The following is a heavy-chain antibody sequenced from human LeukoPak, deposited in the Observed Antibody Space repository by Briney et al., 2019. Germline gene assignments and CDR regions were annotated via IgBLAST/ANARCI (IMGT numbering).Heavy chain of an antibody. Sequence: PSETLSLTCAVYGGSFSGYYWSWIRQPPGKGLEWIGEINHSGSTNYNPSLKSRVTISVDTSKNQFSLKLSSVTAADTAVYYCATTPLEGTYYYDSSGYYYFGAFDIWGQGTMVTVSS. D-gene: IGHD3-22*01. CDR2: INHSGST. CDR3: ATTPLEGTYYYDSSGYYYFGAFDI. J-gene: IGHJ3*02. V-gene: IGHV4-34*01. CDR1: GGSFSGYY.